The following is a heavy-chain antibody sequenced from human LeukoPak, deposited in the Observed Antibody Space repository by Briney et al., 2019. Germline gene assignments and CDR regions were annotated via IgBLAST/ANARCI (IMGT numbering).Heavy chain of an antibody. D-gene: IGHD1-7*01. CDR3: ARSPELELAYYMDV. J-gene: IGHJ6*03. V-gene: IGHV1-69*05. CDR1: GGTFSSYA. Sequence: ASVKVSCKASGGTFSSYAISWVRQAPGQGLEWMGGIIPIFGTANYAQKFQGRVTITTDESTSTAYMELSSLRSEDTAVYYCARSPELELAYYMDVWGKGTTVTVSS. CDR2: IIPIFGTA.